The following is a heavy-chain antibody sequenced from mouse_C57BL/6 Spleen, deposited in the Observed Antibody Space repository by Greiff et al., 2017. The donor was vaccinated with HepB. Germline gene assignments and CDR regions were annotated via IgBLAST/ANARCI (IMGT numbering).Heavy chain of an antibody. V-gene: IGHV5-4*01. CDR3: AREGVTKDYFDY. CDR1: GFTFSSYA. J-gene: IGHJ2*01. Sequence: EVKLMESGGGLVKPGGSLKLSCAASGFTFSSYAMSWVRQTPEKRLEWVATISDGGSYTYYPDNVKGRFTISRDNAKNNLYLQMSHLKSEDTAMYYCAREGVTKDYFDYWGQGTTLTVSS. CDR2: ISDGGSYT. D-gene: IGHD2-3*01.